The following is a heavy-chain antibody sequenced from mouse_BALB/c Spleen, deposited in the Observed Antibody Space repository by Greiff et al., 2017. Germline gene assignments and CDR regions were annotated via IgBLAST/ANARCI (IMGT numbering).Heavy chain of an antibody. CDR2: ISSGGSYT. D-gene: IGHD2-4*01. Sequence: EVKLMESGGDLVKPGGSLKLSCAASGFTFSSYGMSWVRQTPDKRLEWVATISSGGSYTYYPDSVKGRFTISRDNAKNTLYLQMSSLKSEDTAMYYCARHGYDYDGVAYWGQGTLVTVSA. V-gene: IGHV5-6*01. J-gene: IGHJ3*01. CDR1: GFTFSSYG. CDR3: ARHGYDYDGVAY.